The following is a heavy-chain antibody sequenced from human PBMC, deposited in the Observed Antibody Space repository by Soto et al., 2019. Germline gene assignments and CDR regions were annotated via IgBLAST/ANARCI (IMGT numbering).Heavy chain of an antibody. CDR2: IYYSGST. CDR1: GGSISSGGYY. J-gene: IGHJ4*02. V-gene: IGHV4-31*03. D-gene: IGHD3-22*01. Sequence: QVQLQQSGPGLVKPSQTLSLTCTVSGGSISSGGYYWSWIRQHPGKGLEWIGYIYYSGSTYYNPSLKSRVTISVDTSKTQFSLKLSSVTAADTAVYYCARRYYYDSSGYYLYFDYWGQGTLVTVSS. CDR3: ARRYYYDSSGYYLYFDY.